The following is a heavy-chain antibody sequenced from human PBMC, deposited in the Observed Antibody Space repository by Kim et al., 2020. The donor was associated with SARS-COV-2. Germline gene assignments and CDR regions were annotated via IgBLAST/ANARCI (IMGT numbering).Heavy chain of an antibody. CDR3: ARGPTATDY. D-gene: IGHD5-12*01. V-gene: IGHV1-2*02. J-gene: IGHJ4*02. Sequence: GGTNYAQKLQGRVTMTRDTSISTAYMELSRLRSDDTAVYYCARGPTATDYWGQGTLVTVSS. CDR2: GGT.